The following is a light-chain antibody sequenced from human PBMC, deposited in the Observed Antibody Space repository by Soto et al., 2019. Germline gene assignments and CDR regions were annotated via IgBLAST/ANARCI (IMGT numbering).Light chain of an antibody. J-gene: IGLJ1*01. CDR1: SSDVGGYNF. CDR3: SSYTGSSTPYV. V-gene: IGLV2-14*02. Sequence: QSALTQPASVSGSPGQSITISCTGTSSDVGGYNFVSWYQQHPGKAPKLMIYEGSKRPSGVSNRFSGSKSGNTASLTISGLQDEDEADYYCSSYTGSSTPYVFGTGTKLTVL. CDR2: EGS.